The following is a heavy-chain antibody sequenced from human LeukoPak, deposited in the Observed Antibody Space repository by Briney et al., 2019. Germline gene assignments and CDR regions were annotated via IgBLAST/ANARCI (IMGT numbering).Heavy chain of an antibody. CDR3: AREYFQYQLLSVHWFDP. CDR2: IYYSGST. V-gene: IGHV4-59*01. D-gene: IGHD2-2*01. J-gene: IGHJ5*02. CDR1: GGSISSYY. Sequence: SETLSLTCTVSGGSISSYYWSWIRQPPGKGLEWIGYIYYSGSTNYNPSLKSRVTISVDTSKNQFSLKLSSVTAADTAVYYCAREYFQYQLLSVHWFDPWGQGTLVTASS.